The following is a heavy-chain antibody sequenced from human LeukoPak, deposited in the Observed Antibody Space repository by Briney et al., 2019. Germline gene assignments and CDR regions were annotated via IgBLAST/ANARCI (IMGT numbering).Heavy chain of an antibody. V-gene: IGHV4-31*03. Sequence: SETLSLTCTVSGYSINSGYYWSWIRQPPGKGLEWIGYIYYSGSTYYNPSLKSRVTISVDTSKNQFSLKLSSVTAADTAVYYCARDSHYYDSSGPRFDYWGQGTLVTVSS. CDR2: IYYSGST. J-gene: IGHJ4*02. CDR3: ARDSHYYDSSGPRFDY. CDR1: GYSINSGYY. D-gene: IGHD3-22*01.